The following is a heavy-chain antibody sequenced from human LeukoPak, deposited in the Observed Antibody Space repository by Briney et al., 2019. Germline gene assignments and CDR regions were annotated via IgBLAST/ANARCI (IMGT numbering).Heavy chain of an antibody. Sequence: ASVKVSCKASGGTFSSYAISWVRQAPGQGLEWMGWISAYNGNTNYAQKLQGRVTVTTDTSTSTAYMELRSLRSDDTAVYYCARDRFSSGWSPPDYWGQGTLVTVSS. CDR1: GGTFSSYA. J-gene: IGHJ4*02. D-gene: IGHD6-19*01. CDR3: ARDRFSSGWSPPDY. CDR2: ISAYNGNT. V-gene: IGHV1-18*01.